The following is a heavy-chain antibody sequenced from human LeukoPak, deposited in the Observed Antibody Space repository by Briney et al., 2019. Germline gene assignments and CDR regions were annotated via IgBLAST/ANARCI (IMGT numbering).Heavy chain of an antibody. V-gene: IGHV4-61*08. Sequence: SETLSLTCTVSGGSVSSSGYSWSWIRQPPGKGLEWIAYIYYSGSTNYNPSLKSRVTISVDTSKNQFSLKMRSVTAADTAVYYCARDPYGMDVWGKGTTVTVSS. J-gene: IGHJ6*04. CDR2: IYYSGST. CDR1: GGSVSSSGYS. CDR3: ARDPYGMDV.